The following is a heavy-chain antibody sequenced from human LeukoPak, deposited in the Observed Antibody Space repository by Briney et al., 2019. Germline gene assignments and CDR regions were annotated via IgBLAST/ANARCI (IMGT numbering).Heavy chain of an antibody. CDR2: IYYSGTT. J-gene: IGHJ4*02. CDR1: GGSISSHY. V-gene: IGHV4-59*11. D-gene: IGHD4-11*01. CDR3: VKESYSRYFDY. Sequence: SETLSLTCTVSGGSISSHYCSWIRQPAGKGLEWIGYIYYSGTTNYNPSLKSRVTISVDTSKNQFSLKLSSVTAADTAVYYCVKESYSRYFDYWSQGTLVTVSS.